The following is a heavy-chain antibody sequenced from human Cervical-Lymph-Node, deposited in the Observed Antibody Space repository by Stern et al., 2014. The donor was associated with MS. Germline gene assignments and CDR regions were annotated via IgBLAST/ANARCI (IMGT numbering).Heavy chain of an antibody. CDR1: GG. J-gene: IGHJ5*02. CDR2: IIPFAGKGTV. D-gene: IGHD3-10*01. CDR3: ARGAGDNWFDP. V-gene: IGHV1-69*01. Sequence: VPLVESGADVKKPGSSVRVSCKASGGISWLRQAPGQGLEWMGGIIPFAGKGTVNYAQNCQGRLTTLGDASTNTTSMELSSLRLDDPAVYYCARGAGDNWFDPWGQGTLVSVSS.